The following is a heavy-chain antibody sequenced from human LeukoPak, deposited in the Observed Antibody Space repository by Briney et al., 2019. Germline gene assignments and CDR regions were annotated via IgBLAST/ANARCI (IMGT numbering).Heavy chain of an antibody. CDR3: ARDLKRGYSSGRYSWGTGSSNDF. V-gene: IGHV1-2*02. D-gene: IGHD6-19*01. Sequence: ASVKVSCKASGYTFTGYYMHWVRQAPGQGLEWMGWINPNSGGTNYAQKFQGRVTMTRDTSIRTAYMELGRLKSDDTAVYYCARDLKRGYSSGRYSWGTGSSNDFWGQGTLVTVSS. CDR1: GYTFTGYY. CDR2: INPNSGGT. J-gene: IGHJ4*02.